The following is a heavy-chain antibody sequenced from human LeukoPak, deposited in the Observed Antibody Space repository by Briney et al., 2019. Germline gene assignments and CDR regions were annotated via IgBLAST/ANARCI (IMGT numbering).Heavy chain of an antibody. D-gene: IGHD3-3*01. J-gene: IGHJ6*02. CDR2: INHSGST. CDR3: ATESVYYYYGMDV. CDR1: GGSFSGYY. Sequence: PSETLSLTCAVYGGSFSGYYWSWIRQPPGKGLEWIGEINHSGSTNYNPSLKSRVTISVDTSKNQFSLKLSSVTAADTAVYYCATESVYYYYGMDVWGQGTTVTVSS. V-gene: IGHV4-34*01.